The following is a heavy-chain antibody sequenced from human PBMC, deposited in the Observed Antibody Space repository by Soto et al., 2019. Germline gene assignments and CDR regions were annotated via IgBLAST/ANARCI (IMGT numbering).Heavy chain of an antibody. Sequence: GGSLRLSCSASGFTFRTSAMHWARQAPGKGLEWVSYISSGSSTIYYADSVKGRFTISRDNAQNSLYLQMNSLRAEDTAVYYCAKTYSSGRGAFDVWGQGTMVTVSS. CDR2: ISSGSSTI. D-gene: IGHD6-19*01. V-gene: IGHV3-48*01. CDR1: GFTFRTSA. J-gene: IGHJ3*01. CDR3: AKTYSSGRGAFDV.